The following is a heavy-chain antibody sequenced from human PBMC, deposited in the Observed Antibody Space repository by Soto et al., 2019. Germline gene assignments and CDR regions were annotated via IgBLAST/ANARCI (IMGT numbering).Heavy chain of an antibody. Sequence: LRLSCAASGFTFSSYGMHWVRQAPGKGLEWVAVISYDGSNKYYADSLKGRFTISRDNSKNTLYLQMNSLRAEDTAVYYCAQEGPQSNIGGATEDLDPWGQGTLVTVSS. V-gene: IGHV3-30*18. CDR1: GFTFSSYG. J-gene: IGHJ5*02. CDR3: AQEGPQSNIGGATEDLDP. CDR2: ISYDGSNK. D-gene: IGHD1-26*01.